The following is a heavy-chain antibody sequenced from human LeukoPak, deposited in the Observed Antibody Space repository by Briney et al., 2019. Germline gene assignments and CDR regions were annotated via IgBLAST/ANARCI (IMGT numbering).Heavy chain of an antibody. CDR2: ISAYNGNT. CDR1: GYTFTSYG. J-gene: IGHJ3*02. V-gene: IGHV1-18*01. D-gene: IGHD2-8*01. CDR3: AREGGYCTNGVCSSYAFDI. Sequence: ASVKVSCKASGYTFTSYGISWVRQAPGQGLEWMGWISAYNGNTNYAQKLQGRVTMTTDTSTRTAYMELRSLRSDDTAVYYCAREGGYCTNGVCSSYAFDIWGQGTMVTVSS.